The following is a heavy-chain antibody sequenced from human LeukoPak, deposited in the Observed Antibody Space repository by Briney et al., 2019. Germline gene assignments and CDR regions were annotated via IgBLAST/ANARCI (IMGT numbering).Heavy chain of an antibody. CDR1: GFTFSTYA. D-gene: IGHD3-10*01. Sequence: GGSLRLSCAASGFTFSTYAMTWVRQAPGEVLEWVGNIKQDGSETYYGDSVKGRFTISRDNAKNSMYLQMNNLRAEDTAVYYCARDYYASGSHDYWGQGTLVTVAS. J-gene: IGHJ4*02. CDR3: ARDYYASGSHDY. V-gene: IGHV3-7*01. CDR2: IKQDGSET.